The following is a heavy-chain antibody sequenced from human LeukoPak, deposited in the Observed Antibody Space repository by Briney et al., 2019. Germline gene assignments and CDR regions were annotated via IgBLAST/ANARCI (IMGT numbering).Heavy chain of an antibody. Sequence: PGGSLRLSCAASGFTFSSYAMSWVRQAPGKGLEWVSAISGSGGSTYYADSVKGRFTISRDNSKNTLYLQMNSLRAEDTAVYYCAKDPIPYYDSSGLLNWFDPWGQGTLVTVSS. CDR2: ISGSGGST. CDR3: AKDPIPYYDSSGLLNWFDP. V-gene: IGHV3-23*01. CDR1: GFTFSSYA. J-gene: IGHJ5*02. D-gene: IGHD3-22*01.